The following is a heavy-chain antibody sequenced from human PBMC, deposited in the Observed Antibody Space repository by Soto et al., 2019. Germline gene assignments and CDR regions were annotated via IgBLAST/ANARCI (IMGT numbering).Heavy chain of an antibody. J-gene: IGHJ5*02. V-gene: IGHV3-23*01. Sequence: EVQLWESGGGFVQPGGSLRLSCAAIGFSFAGYALTWVRQAPGKGLEWLSAISGGGGSTYYADSVRGRFSISRDVSGNMVYLQLNRLTAGDTATYYCAKTQTFNGYYGGFDAWGQGTRVTVSS. D-gene: IGHD3-3*01. CDR1: GFSFAGYA. CDR2: ISGGGGST. CDR3: AKTQTFNGYYGGFDA.